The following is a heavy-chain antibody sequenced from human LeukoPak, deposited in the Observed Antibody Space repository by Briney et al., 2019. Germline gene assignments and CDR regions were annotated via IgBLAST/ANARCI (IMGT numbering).Heavy chain of an antibody. D-gene: IGHD1-26*01. CDR1: GYTFTGYY. CDR2: ISPNSGGT. V-gene: IGHV1-2*02. J-gene: IGHJ4*02. Sequence: GASVKVSCKASGYTFTGYYIHWVRQAPGQGLEWVGWISPNSGGTNYAQKFQGRVTMTRDTSITTAYMELTRLTSDDTAVYYCARGDIVGASWIDHWGQGVPVTVSS. CDR3: ARGDIVGASWIDH.